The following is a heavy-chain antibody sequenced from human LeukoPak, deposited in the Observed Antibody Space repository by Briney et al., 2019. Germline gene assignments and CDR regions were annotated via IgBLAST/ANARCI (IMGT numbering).Heavy chain of an antibody. J-gene: IGHJ4*02. V-gene: IGHV3-69-1*01. CDR1: GFTVHAYD. D-gene: IGHD3-3*01. CDR3: DGYGFYPY. CDR2: FGISGII. Sequence: GGSLRLSCAASGFTVHAYDMHWVRQAPGEGPEWIAYFGISGIIYYADSVRGRFTISRDSAKNSLFLQMSSLRVDNTAIHYCDGYGFYPYWGQGTPVIVSS.